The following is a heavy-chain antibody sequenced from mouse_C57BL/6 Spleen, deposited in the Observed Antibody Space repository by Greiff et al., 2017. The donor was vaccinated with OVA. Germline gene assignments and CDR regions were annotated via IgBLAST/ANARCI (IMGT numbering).Heavy chain of an antibody. D-gene: IGHD2-4*01. J-gene: IGHJ4*01. CDR2: IWSGGST. CDR1: GFSLTSYG. V-gene: IGHV2-2*01. CDR3: ARIYYDYDDAMDY. Sequence: VQLQQSGPGLVQPSQSLSITCTVSGFSLTSYGVHWVRQSPGKGLEWLGVIWSGGSTDYNAAFISRLSISKDNSKGQVFFKMNSLQADDTSIYYCARIYYDYDDAMDYWGQGTSVTVSS.